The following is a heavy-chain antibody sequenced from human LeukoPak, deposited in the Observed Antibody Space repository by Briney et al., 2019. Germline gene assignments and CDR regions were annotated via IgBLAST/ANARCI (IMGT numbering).Heavy chain of an antibody. J-gene: IGHJ4*02. D-gene: IGHD3-10*01. CDR2: IYYSGST. V-gene: IGHV4-59*01. Sequence: PSETLSLTCTVSGGSISSYYWSWIRQPPGKGLEWIGYIYYSGSTNYNPSLKGRVTISVDTSKNQFSLKLSSVTAADTAVYYCARGGDPIIDYWGQGTLVTVSS. CDR3: ARGGDPIIDY. CDR1: GGSISSYY.